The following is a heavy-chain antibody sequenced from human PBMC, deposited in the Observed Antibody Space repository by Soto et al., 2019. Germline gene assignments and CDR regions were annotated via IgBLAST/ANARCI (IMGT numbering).Heavy chain of an antibody. V-gene: IGHV3-21*06. CDR1: RFIFTRYS. CDR2: ISSTTNYI. CDR3: ARESEDFTSNFDY. Sequence: GGSLRLSRAASRFIFTRYSMIWVRQAPGKGLEWVSSISSTTNYIYYGDSMKGRFTISRDNVKNSLYLEMNSLRAEDTAVYYCARESEDFTSNFDYWGQGTLVTVSS. J-gene: IGHJ4*02.